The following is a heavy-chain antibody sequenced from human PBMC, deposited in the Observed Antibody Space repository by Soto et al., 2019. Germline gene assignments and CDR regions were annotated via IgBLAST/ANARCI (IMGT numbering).Heavy chain of an antibody. CDR3: AREDYGDDYFDY. CDR2: ISYDGSNK. D-gene: IGHD4-17*01. V-gene: IGHV3-30-3*01. J-gene: IGHJ4*02. Sequence: GGSLRLSCAASGFTFSSYAMHWVRQAPGKGLEGVAVISYDGSNKYYADSVKGRFTISRDNSKNTLYLQMNSLRAEDTAVYYCAREDYGDDYFDYWGQGTLVTVSS. CDR1: GFTFSSYA.